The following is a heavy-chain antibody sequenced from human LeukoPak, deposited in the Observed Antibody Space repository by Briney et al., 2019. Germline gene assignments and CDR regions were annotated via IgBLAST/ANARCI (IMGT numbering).Heavy chain of an antibody. CDR2: INHSGST. D-gene: IGHD3-22*01. CDR1: GGSFSGYY. J-gene: IGHJ4*02. V-gene: IGHV4-34*01. Sequence: SETLSLTCAVYGGSFSGYYWSWIRQPPGKGLEWIGEINHSGSTNYNPSLKSRVTISVDTSKNQLSLKLSSVTAADTAVYYCARGGNDSSGPILDYWGQGTLVTVSS. CDR3: ARGGNDSSGPILDY.